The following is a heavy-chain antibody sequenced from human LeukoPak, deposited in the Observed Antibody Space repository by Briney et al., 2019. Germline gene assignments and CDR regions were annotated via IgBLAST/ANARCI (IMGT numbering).Heavy chain of an antibody. V-gene: IGHV4-38-2*02. CDR3: AREGARWEPSFSAFDI. Sequence: PSETLSLTCNVSGFSLTIGYFWGWIRQPPGKGLEWIGSIFHSGSTYFNPSLKSRVTMSVDTSKNQFSLKLSSVTAADTAVYYCAREGARWEPSFSAFDIWGQGTMVTVSS. J-gene: IGHJ3*02. CDR1: GFSLTIGYF. CDR2: IFHSGST. D-gene: IGHD1-26*01.